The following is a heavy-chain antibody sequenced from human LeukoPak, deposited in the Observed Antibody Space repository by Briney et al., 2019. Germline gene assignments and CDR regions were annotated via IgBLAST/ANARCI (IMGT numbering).Heavy chain of an antibody. CDR1: GFTFSSYW. V-gene: IGHV3-74*01. CDR3: ARADYYCSSTSCGFDC. Sequence: GGSLRLSCAASGFTFSSYWMHWVRQAPGKGLVWVSRINSDGSSTSYADSVKGRFTISRDNAKNTLYLQMNSLRAEDTAVYYCARADYYCSSTSCGFDCWGQGTLVTVSS. CDR2: INSDGSST. D-gene: IGHD2-2*01. J-gene: IGHJ4*02.